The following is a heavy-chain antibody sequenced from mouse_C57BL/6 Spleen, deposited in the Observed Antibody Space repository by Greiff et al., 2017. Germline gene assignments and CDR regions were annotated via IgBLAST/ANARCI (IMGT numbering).Heavy chain of an antibody. D-gene: IGHD2-10*02. CDR3: AHSILDWYFDV. CDR2: INPSTGGT. V-gene: IGHV1-42*01. Sequence: VQLQQSGPELVKPGASVKISCKASGYSFTGYYMHWVKQSPEKSLEWIGGINPSTGGTNYNPKFKAKATLTVDKSSSTAYMQLNSLTSEDSAVYYCAHSILDWYFDVWGTGTTVTVSS. J-gene: IGHJ1*03. CDR1: GYSFTGYY.